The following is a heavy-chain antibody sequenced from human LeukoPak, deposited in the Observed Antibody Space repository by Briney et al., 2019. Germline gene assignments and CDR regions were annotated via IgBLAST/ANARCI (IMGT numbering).Heavy chain of an antibody. V-gene: IGHV3-33*06. D-gene: IGHD6-19*01. CDR2: IWYDGSEK. Sequence: GGSLRLPCAASGFNFSSHGIHWVRQTPGKGLEWVAIIWYDGSEKYYGDSVKGRFSISRDNARNTVHLQMNSLRDDDTAIYYCAKDREQWLVELDYWGQGTQVIVSS. CDR3: AKDREQWLVELDY. J-gene: IGHJ4*02. CDR1: GFNFSSHG.